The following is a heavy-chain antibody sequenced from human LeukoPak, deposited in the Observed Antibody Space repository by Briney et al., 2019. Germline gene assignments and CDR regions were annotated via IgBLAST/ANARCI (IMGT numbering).Heavy chain of an antibody. CDR2: INHSEST. V-gene: IGHV4-34*01. D-gene: IGHD2-2*02. Sequence: NPSETLSLTCAVYGGSFSGYYWSWIRQPPGKGLEWIGEINHSESTNYNPSLKSRVTISVDTSKNQFSLKLSSVTAADTAVYYCARSADCSSTSCYTGLSYWGQGTLVTVSS. J-gene: IGHJ4*02. CDR3: ARSADCSSTSCYTGLSY. CDR1: GGSFSGYY.